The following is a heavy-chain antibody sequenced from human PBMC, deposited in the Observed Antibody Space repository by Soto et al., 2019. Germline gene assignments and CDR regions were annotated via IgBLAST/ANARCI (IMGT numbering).Heavy chain of an antibody. J-gene: IGHJ6*03. CDR1: GGSMSSSSYY. D-gene: IGHD3-3*01. V-gene: IGHV4-39*01. CDR2: IYYSGST. Sequence: SETLSLTCTVSGGSMSSSSYYWGWIRQPPGKGLEWIGSIYYSGSTYYNPSLKSRVTISVDTSKNQFSLKLSSVTAADTAVYYCARHSASSWSYYYYMDVWGKGTTVTVSS. CDR3: ARHSASSWSYYYYMDV.